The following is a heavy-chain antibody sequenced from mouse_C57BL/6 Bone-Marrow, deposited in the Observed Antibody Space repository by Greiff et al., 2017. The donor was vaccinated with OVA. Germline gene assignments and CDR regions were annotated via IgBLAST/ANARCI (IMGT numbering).Heavy chain of an antibody. CDR1: GYTFTSYG. CDR3: ARRGLAHFDY. J-gene: IGHJ2*01. V-gene: IGHV1-81*01. CDR2: IYPRSGNT. Sequence: VQLQQSGAELARPGASVKLSCKASGYTFTSYGISWVKQRTGQGLEWIGEIYPRSGNTYYNEKFKGKATLTADKSSSTAYMELRSLTSEYAAVYFCARRGLAHFDYWGQGTTHTVSS. D-gene: IGHD3-1*01.